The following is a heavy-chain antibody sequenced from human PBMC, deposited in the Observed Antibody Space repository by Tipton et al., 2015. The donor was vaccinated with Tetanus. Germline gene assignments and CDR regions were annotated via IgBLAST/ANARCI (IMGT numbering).Heavy chain of an antibody. CDR2: ISSGSSII. Sequence: GSLRLSCVGSGFNFSTNSMNWVRQAPGKGLEWIAYISSGSSIIFYADAVWGRFFISRDNTKNSLSLQMNSLKDDDTAVYYCARSSHFASWYDWGPGTRVTVSS. D-gene: IGHD6-13*01. CDR1: GFNFSTNS. V-gene: IGHV3-48*02. CDR3: ARSSHFASWYD. J-gene: IGHJ4*02.